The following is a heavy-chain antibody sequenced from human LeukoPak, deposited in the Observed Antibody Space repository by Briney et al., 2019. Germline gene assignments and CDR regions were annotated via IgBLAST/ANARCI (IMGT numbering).Heavy chain of an antibody. CDR2: IIPILGIA. D-gene: IGHD5-18*01. CDR3: ARDHTALAPNFDY. Sequence: SVKVSCKASGGTFSSYAISWVRQAPGQGLEWMGRIIPILGIANYAQKFQGRVTITADKSTSTAYMELSSLRSEDTAVYYCARDHTALAPNFDYWGQGTLVTVSS. CDR1: GGTFSSYA. V-gene: IGHV1-69*04. J-gene: IGHJ4*02.